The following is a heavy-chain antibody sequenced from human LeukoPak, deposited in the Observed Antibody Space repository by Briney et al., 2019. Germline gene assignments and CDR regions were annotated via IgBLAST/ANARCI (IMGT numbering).Heavy chain of an antibody. J-gene: IGHJ6*03. V-gene: IGHV3-23*01. CDR2: ISGSGGST. D-gene: IGHD2-2*02. Sequence: PGGSLRLSCAASGFTFSSYAMSWVRQAPGKGLEWVSAISGSGGSTYYADSVKGRFTISRDNSKNTLYLQMNSLRAEDTAVYYCAKFGCSSTSCYTPHYYYYYMDVWGKGTTVTVSS. CDR3: AKFGCSSTSCYTPHYYYYYMDV. CDR1: GFTFSSYA.